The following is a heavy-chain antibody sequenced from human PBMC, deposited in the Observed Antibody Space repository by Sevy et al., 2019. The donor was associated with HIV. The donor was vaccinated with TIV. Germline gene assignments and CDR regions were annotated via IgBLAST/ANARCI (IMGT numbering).Heavy chain of an antibody. CDR1: GFTFNYYA. Sequence: GGSLRLSCAASGFTFNYYAMHWVRQAPGTGLEWVAVIWGDGTDKFYGDSVKGRFTISRDNSKNTLYLQMDSLRVEDTGVYYCARDTAGLYDCSGNNCYSVSPTDYWGQGTLVTVSS. CDR3: ARDTAGLYDCSGNNCYSVSPTDY. V-gene: IGHV3-33*01. D-gene: IGHD2-15*01. CDR2: IWGDGTDK. J-gene: IGHJ4*02.